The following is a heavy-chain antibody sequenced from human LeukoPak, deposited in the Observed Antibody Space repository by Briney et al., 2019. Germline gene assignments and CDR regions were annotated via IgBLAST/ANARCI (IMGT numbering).Heavy chain of an antibody. D-gene: IGHD3-22*01. J-gene: IGHJ4*02. CDR1: GYTFTGYY. Sequence: ASVKVSCKASGYTFTGYYMHWVRQAPGQGLEWMGWISAYNAYTYYAQKLQGRATMTTDTSTSTAYMELRSLRSDDTAVYYCARDVLHRIHYDSSAYYPGSSYWGQGTLVTVSS. CDR2: ISAYNAYT. V-gene: IGHV1-18*04. CDR3: ARDVLHRIHYDSSAYYPGSSY.